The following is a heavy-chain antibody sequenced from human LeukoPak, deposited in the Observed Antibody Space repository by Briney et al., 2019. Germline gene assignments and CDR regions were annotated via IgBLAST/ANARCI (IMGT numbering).Heavy chain of an antibody. J-gene: IGHJ4*02. V-gene: IGHV1-69*13. CDR3: ARETMRYCSSTSCYKGEFDY. CDR1: GGTFSSYA. D-gene: IGHD2-2*02. Sequence: SVRVSCKASGGTFSSYAISWVRQAPGQGLEWMGGIIPIFGTANYAQKFQGRVTITADESTSTAYMELSSLRSEDTAVYYCARETMRYCSSTSCYKGEFDYWGQGTLVTVSS. CDR2: IIPIFGTA.